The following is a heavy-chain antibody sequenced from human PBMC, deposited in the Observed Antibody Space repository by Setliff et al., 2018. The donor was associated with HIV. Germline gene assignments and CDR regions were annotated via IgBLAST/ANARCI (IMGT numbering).Heavy chain of an antibody. CDR2: IYTSGST. V-gene: IGHV4-61*02. J-gene: IGHJ3*02. Sequence: SETLSLTCTVSGGSISSGSYYWSWIRQPAGKGLEWIGRIYTSGSTNYNPSLKSRVTISVDTSKNQFSLKLSSVTAADTAVYYCARDSYDSSGGAAFDIWGQGTMVTVS. CDR3: ARDSYDSSGGAAFDI. D-gene: IGHD3-22*01. CDR1: GGSISSGSYY.